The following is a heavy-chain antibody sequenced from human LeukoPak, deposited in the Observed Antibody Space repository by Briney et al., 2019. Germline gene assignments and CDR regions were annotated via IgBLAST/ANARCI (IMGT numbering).Heavy chain of an antibody. Sequence: GGSLRLSCAASGFIFTDYDLHWVRQPPGKGLEWVSVFGIADDTYYADSVKGRFTISRDVAKNSLYLQMNNLRAGDTAVYYCVRTNGGTYYDYWGQGTLVTVSS. CDR1: GFIFTDYD. V-gene: IGHV3-13*01. D-gene: IGHD1-26*01. J-gene: IGHJ4*02. CDR3: VRTNGGTYYDY. CDR2: FGIADDT.